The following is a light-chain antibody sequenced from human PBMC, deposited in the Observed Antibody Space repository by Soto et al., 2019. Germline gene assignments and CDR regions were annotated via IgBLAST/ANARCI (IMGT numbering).Light chain of an antibody. CDR3: QQLFDSPIT. J-gene: IGKJ5*01. CDR2: AAS. CDR1: QVISTS. Sequence: DMKLTKSRCFLYPSIRESVTITLRASQVISTSLAWYQVKPGKAPKLLIYAASTLESGVPSRFSATVSGTEFSPTITSLQPEDFATYYCQQLFDSPITFGQGTLLEVK. V-gene: IGKV1-9*01.